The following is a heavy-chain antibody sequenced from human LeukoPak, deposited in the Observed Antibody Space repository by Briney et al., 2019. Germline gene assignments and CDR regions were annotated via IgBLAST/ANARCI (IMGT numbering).Heavy chain of an antibody. V-gene: IGHV3-48*03. CDR1: GFTFSSYE. J-gene: IGHJ6*04. CDR2: ISSSGSTI. CDR3: AREVVYLAADYGMDV. D-gene: IGHD2-15*01. Sequence: PGGSLRLSCAASGFTFSSYEMNWVRQAPGKGLEWVSYISSSGSTIYYADSAKGRFTISRDNAKNSLYLQMNSLRAEDTAVYYCAREVVYLAADYGMDVWGKGTTVTVSS.